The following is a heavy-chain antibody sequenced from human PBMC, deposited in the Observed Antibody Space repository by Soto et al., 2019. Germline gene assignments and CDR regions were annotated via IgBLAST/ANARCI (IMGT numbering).Heavy chain of an antibody. V-gene: IGHV4-31*03. J-gene: IGHJ4*02. Sequence: QVQLQESGPGLVKPSQTLSLTCTVSGGSISSGGYYWSWIRQHPGKGLEWIGYIYYSGSTYYNPSLKGRVTISVDTSKNQFSLKLSSVTAADTAVYYCARGGFGDGDFDYWGQGTLVTVSS. D-gene: IGHD3-10*01. CDR1: GGSISSGGYY. CDR3: ARGGFGDGDFDY. CDR2: IYYSGST.